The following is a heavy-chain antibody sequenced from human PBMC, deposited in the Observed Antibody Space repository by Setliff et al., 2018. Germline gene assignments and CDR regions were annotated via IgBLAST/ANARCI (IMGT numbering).Heavy chain of an antibody. D-gene: IGHD3-16*01. CDR2: IYPGDSDT. J-gene: IGHJ6*02. V-gene: IGHV5-51*01. Sequence: PGDSLKISCKGSGYSFTSYWIGWVRQMPGKGLEWMGIIYPGDSDTRYSPSFQGQVTISADKSISTAYLQWGSLKASDTAMYYCARSLSDLASYYGMDVWGQGTTVTVSS. CDR3: ARSLSDLASYYGMDV. CDR1: GYSFTSYW.